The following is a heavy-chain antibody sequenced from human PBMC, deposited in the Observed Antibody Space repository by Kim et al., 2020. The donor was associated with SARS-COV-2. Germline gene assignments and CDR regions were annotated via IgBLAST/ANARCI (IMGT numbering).Heavy chain of an antibody. CDR3: ARGGYSSVTFDY. J-gene: IGHJ4*02. D-gene: IGHD3-22*01. Sequence: SYPNSRKGRFTISRDNSKNTLYLQMNSLRAEDTAVYYCARGGYSSVTFDYWGQGTLVTVSS. V-gene: IGHV3-53*01.